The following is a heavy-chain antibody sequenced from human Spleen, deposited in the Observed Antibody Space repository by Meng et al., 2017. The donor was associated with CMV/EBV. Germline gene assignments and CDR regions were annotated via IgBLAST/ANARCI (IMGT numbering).Heavy chain of an antibody. J-gene: IGHJ4*02. CDR1: GFIFSSYA. V-gene: IGHV3-23*01. CDR3: AKWGGSYEYYFDY. Sequence: GESLKISCAASGFIFSSYAMSWVRQAPGKGLEWVSTISSSGGTTLYADSVKGRFTVSRDNSGDTLYLQMDSLRAEDTAVYYCAKWGGSYEYYFDYWGQGTLVTVSS. CDR2: ISSSGGTT. D-gene: IGHD3-16*01.